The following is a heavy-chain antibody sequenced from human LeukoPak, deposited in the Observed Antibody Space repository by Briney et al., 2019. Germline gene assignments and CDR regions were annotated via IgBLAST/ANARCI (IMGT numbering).Heavy chain of an antibody. Sequence: GGSLRLSCAASGFTFSDAWMTWVRQVPGKGLEWVGAIKSKSDGGTTDSAAPVKGRFTISRDDSENMVYLQMNSLKTEDTALYYCTTGRGYYYGVDYWGQGTLVTVSS. J-gene: IGHJ4*02. V-gene: IGHV3-15*01. CDR1: GFTFSDAW. D-gene: IGHD5-18*01. CDR2: IKSKSDGGTT. CDR3: TTGRGYYYGVDY.